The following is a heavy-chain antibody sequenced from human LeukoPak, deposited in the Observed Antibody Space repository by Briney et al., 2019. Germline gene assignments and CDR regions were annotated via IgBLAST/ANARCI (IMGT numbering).Heavy chain of an antibody. V-gene: IGHV4-39*01. Sequence: SETLSLTCTVSGGSISSSSDYWGWIRQPPGKGLEWIGTIHYSGSTFDNPSLTSRVTISVDTSKNQFSLKLTSLTATDTSVYFCARARAAGGQYYFAYWGQGTLVTVSS. J-gene: IGHJ4*02. CDR2: IHYSGST. CDR1: GGSISSSSDY. D-gene: IGHD6-13*01. CDR3: ARARAAGGQYYFAY.